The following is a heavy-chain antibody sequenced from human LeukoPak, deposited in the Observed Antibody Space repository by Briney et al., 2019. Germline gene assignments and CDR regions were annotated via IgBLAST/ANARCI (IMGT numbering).Heavy chain of an antibody. CDR3: AREISGWSTYYFDY. D-gene: IGHD6-19*01. J-gene: IGHJ4*02. CDR2: IYSGGST. CDR1: GFTVSSNY. V-gene: IGHV3-66*01. Sequence: GGSLRLSCAASGFTVSSNYMSWVRQAPGKGLGWVSVIYSGGSTYYADSVKGRFTISRDNSKNTLYLQMNSLRAEDTAVYYCAREISGWSTYYFDYWGQGTLVTVSS.